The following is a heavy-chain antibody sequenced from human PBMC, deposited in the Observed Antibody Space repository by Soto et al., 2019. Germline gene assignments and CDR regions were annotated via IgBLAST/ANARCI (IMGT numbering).Heavy chain of an antibody. Sequence: ASVKVSCKASGYTFTGYYMHWVRQAPGQGLEWMGWINPNSGGTNYAQKFQGWVTMTRDTSISTAYVELSRLRSDDTAVYYCAISRGQRYVRTHRYSYGYRDYYYGMDVWGQGTTVTVSS. J-gene: IGHJ6*02. CDR2: INPNSGGT. CDR1: GYTFTGYY. V-gene: IGHV1-2*04. D-gene: IGHD5-18*01. CDR3: AISRGQRYVRTHRYSYGYRDYYYGMDV.